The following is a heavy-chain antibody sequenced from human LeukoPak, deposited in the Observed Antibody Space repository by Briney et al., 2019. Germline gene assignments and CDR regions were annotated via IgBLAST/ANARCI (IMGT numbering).Heavy chain of an antibody. J-gene: IGHJ3*02. CDR1: GGTFSSNA. D-gene: IGHD2-2*02. Sequence: SVKVSCKASGGTFSSNAINWVRQAPGQGLEWMGGIIPIFGTANYAEKFQGRVTIITDESTGTAYMELSSLRSEDTAVYFCARAQDIVVVPPAIISGAFDIWGQGTMVAVSS. V-gene: IGHV1-69*05. CDR2: IIPIFGTA. CDR3: ARAQDIVVVPPAIISGAFDI.